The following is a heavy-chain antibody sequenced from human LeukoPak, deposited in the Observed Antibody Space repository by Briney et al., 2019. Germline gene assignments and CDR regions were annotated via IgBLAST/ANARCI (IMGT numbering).Heavy chain of an antibody. CDR1: GGSISGYY. CDR2: IYYSGST. J-gene: IGHJ1*01. Sequence: SETLSLTCTVSGGSISGYYWSWIRQPPGKGLEWIGYIYYSGSTNYNPSLKSRVTISVDTSKNQFSLKLSSVTAADTAVYCCARASSSWPAEYFQHWGQGTLVTVSS. CDR3: ARASSSWPAEYFQH. V-gene: IGHV4-59*08. D-gene: IGHD6-13*01.